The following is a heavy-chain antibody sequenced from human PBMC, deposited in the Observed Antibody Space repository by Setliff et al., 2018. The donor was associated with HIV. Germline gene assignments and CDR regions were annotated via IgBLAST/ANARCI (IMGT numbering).Heavy chain of an antibody. Sequence: ASVKVSCKTSGYSFINYAINWVRQAPGQGLQWMGWINTLTGSPTYAQAFTGRFVFSVDTSVTTAYLQISSLKAEDTALYYCARGPLYGYDRGYFDYWGQGTLVTVSS. V-gene: IGHV7-4-1*02. CDR2: INTLTGSP. J-gene: IGHJ4*02. CDR3: ARGPLYGYDRGYFDY. CDR1: GYSFINYA. D-gene: IGHD5-12*01.